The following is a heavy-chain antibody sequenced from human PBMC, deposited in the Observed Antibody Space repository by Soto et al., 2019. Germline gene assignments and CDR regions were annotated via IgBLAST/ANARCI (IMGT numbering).Heavy chain of an antibody. D-gene: IGHD3-10*01. CDR2: IIPIFGTA. V-gene: IGHV1-69*13. J-gene: IGHJ4*02. Sequence: SVKVSCKASGGTFSSYAISWVRQAPGQGLEWMGGIIPIFGTANYAQKFQGRVTITADESTSTAYMELSSLRSEDTAVYYCAISGFGEFTSYFDYWCQAILLTVSS. CDR3: AISGFGEFTSYFDY. CDR1: GGTFSSYA.